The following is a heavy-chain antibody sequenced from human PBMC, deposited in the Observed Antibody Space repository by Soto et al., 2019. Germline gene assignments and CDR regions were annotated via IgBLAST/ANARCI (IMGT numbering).Heavy chain of an antibody. CDR3: ARDRITTRGDACYR. D-gene: IGHD3-16*02. V-gene: IGHV1-69*08. CDR1: GGTFSTYI. CDR2: IIPIPDIT. J-gene: IGHJ3*01. Sequence: QVQLVQSGAEVKKPGSSVKVSCKAPGGTFSTYIISWVRQAPGQGLEWMGRIIPIPDITDNAKKFQGSVTCSADKSTSTAYMELSSLRSEDTAVYYCARDRITTRGDACYRWGQGKMVTVSS.